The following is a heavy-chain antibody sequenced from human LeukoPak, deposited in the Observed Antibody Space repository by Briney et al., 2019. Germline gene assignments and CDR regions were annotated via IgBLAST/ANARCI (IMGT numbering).Heavy chain of an antibody. Sequence: SETLSLTCTVSGGSISSTTYYWGWIRQPPGKGLEWNGNFYYSGSTYYNPSLKSRVTISVDTSKNQFSLKLSSVTAADTAVYYCARRNPTVVTPRYFDYWGQGTLVTVSS. J-gene: IGHJ4*02. CDR2: FYYSGST. CDR3: ARRNPTVVTPRYFDY. CDR1: GGSISSTTYY. V-gene: IGHV4-39*07. D-gene: IGHD4-23*01.